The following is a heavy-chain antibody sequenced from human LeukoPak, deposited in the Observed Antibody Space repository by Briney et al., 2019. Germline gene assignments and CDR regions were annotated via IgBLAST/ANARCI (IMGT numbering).Heavy chain of an antibody. CDR2: INPTSGGT. D-gene: IGHD5-24*01. J-gene: IGHJ4*02. CDR3: AKDVTPGDNVNDS. CDR1: GYTFTGYY. Sequence: ASVKVSCKASGYTFTGYYLHWVRQAPGQGPEWMGWINPTSGGTNYAQKFRGRVTMTRDTSITTAYMELSGLRPDDTAVYYCAKDVTPGDNVNDSWGQGTLVTVSS. V-gene: IGHV1-2*02.